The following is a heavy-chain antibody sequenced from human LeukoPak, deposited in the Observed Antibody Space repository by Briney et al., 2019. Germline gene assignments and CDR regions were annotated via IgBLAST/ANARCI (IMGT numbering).Heavy chain of an antibody. V-gene: IGHV3-11*04. Sequence: GGSLRLSCAASGFTFSDYYLSWIRQAPGKGLDWVSYISSISNTISYADSVKGRFTISRDNAKNSLSLQMNSLRAEDTAVYYCARVTDYSSGWYFDYWGQGTLVTVSS. CDR3: ARVTDYSSGWYFDY. CDR1: GFTFSDYY. D-gene: IGHD6-19*01. CDR2: ISSISNTI. J-gene: IGHJ4*02.